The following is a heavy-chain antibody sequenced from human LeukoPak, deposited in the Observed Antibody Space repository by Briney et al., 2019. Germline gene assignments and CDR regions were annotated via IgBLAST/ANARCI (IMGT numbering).Heavy chain of an antibody. D-gene: IGHD6-19*01. CDR2: IGGSDNTI. V-gene: IGHV3-11*04. CDR1: GFTFSDYY. Sequence: GGSLRLSCAASGFTFSDYYMTWIRQAPGKGLEWVSYIGGSDNTIYYADSVKGRFTISRDNSKNTLYLQMNSLRAEDTAVYYCARGSGWYSSGWYDLDYWGQGTLVTVSS. CDR3: ARGSGWYSSGWYDLDY. J-gene: IGHJ4*02.